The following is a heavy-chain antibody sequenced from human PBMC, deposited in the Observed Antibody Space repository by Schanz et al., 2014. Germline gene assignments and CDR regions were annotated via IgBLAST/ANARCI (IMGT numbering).Heavy chain of an antibody. CDR2: ISSSSSTI. CDR1: GFTFSGYS. J-gene: IGHJ4*02. Sequence: ERLVESGGGVVQPGRSLRLSCAASGFTFSGYSMNWVRQAPGKGLEWVAYISSSSSTIHYADSVKGRFTISRDNSKNTLYLQMNSLRAEDTAVYYCAKDRSWDYDSSGYFDYWGQGTLVTVSP. V-gene: IGHV3-48*01. D-gene: IGHD3-22*01. CDR3: AKDRSWDYDSSGYFDY.